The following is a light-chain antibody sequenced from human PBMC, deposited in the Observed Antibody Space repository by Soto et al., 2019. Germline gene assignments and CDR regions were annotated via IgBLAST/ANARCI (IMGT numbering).Light chain of an antibody. CDR1: QSISSY. Sequence: DIQMTHSPSSLSASVGDRVTITCRASQSISSYLNWYQQKPGKAPKLLIYAASSLQSGVPSRFSGSGSGRDFTLTISSLQHEDFATYYCQQSYSTPQTFGPGTKVDI. J-gene: IGKJ3*01. V-gene: IGKV1-39*01. CDR3: QQSYSTPQT. CDR2: AAS.